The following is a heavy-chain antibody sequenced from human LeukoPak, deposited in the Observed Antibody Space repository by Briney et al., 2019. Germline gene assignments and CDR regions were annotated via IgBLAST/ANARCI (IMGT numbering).Heavy chain of an antibody. V-gene: IGHV3-11*01. D-gene: IGHD6-19*01. CDR1: GFTFSDYN. CDR2: ISPGGHTT. CDR3: AAGRDITVAGPGGYFDY. J-gene: IGHJ4*02. Sequence: PGGSLRLSCAASGFTFSDYNMNWLRQAPGKGLERVSYISPGGHTTYFADSVKGRFTLSRDNAKNSLSLQMNSLTAKDTAVYYCAAGRDITVAGPGGYFDYWGQGTLVTVSS.